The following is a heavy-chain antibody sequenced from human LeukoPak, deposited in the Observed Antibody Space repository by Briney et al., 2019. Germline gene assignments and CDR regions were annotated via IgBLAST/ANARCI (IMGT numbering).Heavy chain of an antibody. CDR2: IYSGGST. V-gene: IGHV3-53*01. J-gene: IGHJ4*02. Sequence: GGSLRLSCAASGFTFSSYAMSWVRQAPGKGLEWVSVIYSGGSTYYADSVKGRFTISRDNSKNTLYLQMNSLRAEDTAVYYCASTMSDSSGYFNHRDYWGQGTLVTVSS. CDR3: ASTMSDSSGYFNHRDY. CDR1: GFTFSSYA. D-gene: IGHD3-22*01.